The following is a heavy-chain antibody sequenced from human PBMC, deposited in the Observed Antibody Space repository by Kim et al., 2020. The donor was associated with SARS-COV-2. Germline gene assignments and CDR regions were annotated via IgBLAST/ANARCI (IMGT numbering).Heavy chain of an antibody. CDR2: INHSGSN. V-gene: IGHV4-34*01. Sequence: SETLSLTCAVYGGSFSGYYWSWIRQPPGKGLEWIGAINHSGSNNYNPSLKSRVTISVDTSKNQFSLKLSTVTAADTAGYYCARGTRQCMVLGPYYYSMD. J-gene: IGHJ6*03. D-gene: IGHD6-19*01. CDR3: ARGTRQCMVLGPYYYSMD. CDR1: GGSFSGYY.